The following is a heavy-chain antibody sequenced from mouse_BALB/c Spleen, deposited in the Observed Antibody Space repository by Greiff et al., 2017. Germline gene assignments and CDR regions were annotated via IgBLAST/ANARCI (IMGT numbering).Heavy chain of an antibody. CDR2: ISTYYGDA. V-gene: IGHV1S137*01. CDR3: AREGRAVAMDY. Sequence: QVHVKQSGAELVRPGVSVKISCKGSGYTFTDYAMHWVKQSHAKSLEWIGVISTYYGDASYNQKFKGKATMTVDKSSSTAYMELARLTSEDSAIYYCAREGRAVAMDYWGQGTSVTVSS. CDR1: GYTFTDYA. J-gene: IGHJ4*01. D-gene: IGHD3-1*01.